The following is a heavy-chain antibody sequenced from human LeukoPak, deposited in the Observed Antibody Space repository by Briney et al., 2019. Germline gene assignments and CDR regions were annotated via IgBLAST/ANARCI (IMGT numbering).Heavy chain of an antibody. D-gene: IGHD6-6*01. Sequence: PGGSLRLSCAASGFTFSSYWMSWVRQAPGKGLEWVSVIYDGGSTSYADSVKDRFTVSRDTSKNTLYLQMSSLRAEDTAVYFCARGGAARSFDYWGQGILVTVSS. CDR2: IYDGGST. V-gene: IGHV3-53*01. J-gene: IGHJ4*02. CDR3: ARGGAARSFDY. CDR1: GFTFSSYW.